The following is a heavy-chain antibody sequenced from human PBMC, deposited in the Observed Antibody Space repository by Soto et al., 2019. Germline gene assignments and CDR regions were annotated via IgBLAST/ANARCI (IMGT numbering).Heavy chain of an antibody. CDR1: GFIFRDYG. CDR2: IWHDGSKK. J-gene: IGHJ4*02. CDR3: ASQAFDY. Sequence: LRLSFTASGFIFRDYGMQWVRQAPGKGLEWLAFIWHDGSKKYYADSLKGRFTISRDNSKNTMYLQMSSPTVEDTAVYYCASQAFDYWGQGTLVTVSS. V-gene: IGHV3-33*01.